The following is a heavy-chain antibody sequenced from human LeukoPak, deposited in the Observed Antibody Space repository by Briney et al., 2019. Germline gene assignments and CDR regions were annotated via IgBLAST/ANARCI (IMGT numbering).Heavy chain of an antibody. CDR2: ISWNSGSI. CDR3: TTDQKEYSSSWYVPYYYMDI. V-gene: IGHV3-9*01. CDR1: GFTFDDYA. Sequence: GGSLRLSCAASGFTFDDYAMHWVRQAPGKGLEWVSGISWNSGSIGYADSVKGRFTISRDNAKNSLYLQMNSLKTEDTAVYYCTTDQKEYSSSWYVPYYYMDIWGKGTTVTVSS. J-gene: IGHJ6*03. D-gene: IGHD6-13*01.